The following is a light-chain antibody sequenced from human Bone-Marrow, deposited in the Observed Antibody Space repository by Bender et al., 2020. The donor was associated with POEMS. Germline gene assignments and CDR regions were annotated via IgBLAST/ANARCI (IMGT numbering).Light chain of an antibody. Sequence: SYALTQPPSVSVSPGQTATLTCSGDNLGDKYACWYQQKPGQAPVLLIYQDTKRPSGVPDRISGSNSGNTATLTISGTQAMDEGDYYCQAWDSSTVVFGGGTKLTVL. J-gene: IGLJ2*01. CDR2: QDT. V-gene: IGLV3-1*01. CDR1: NLGDKY. CDR3: QAWDSSTVV.